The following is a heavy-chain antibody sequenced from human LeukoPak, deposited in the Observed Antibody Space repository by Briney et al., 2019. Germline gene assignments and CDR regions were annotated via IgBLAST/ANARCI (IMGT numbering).Heavy chain of an antibody. Sequence: GASVTVSCTASGYTFTYYYMHWVRQAPGQGLEWMGMINPSSGSTSYAQKFQGRVTMTRGTSTSTVYMELSSLRSEDTALYYCARESDTGKDFDHWGQGTLVTVSS. J-gene: IGHJ4*02. V-gene: IGHV1-46*01. D-gene: IGHD1-1*01. CDR3: ARESDTGKDFDH. CDR1: GYTFTYYY. CDR2: INPSSGST.